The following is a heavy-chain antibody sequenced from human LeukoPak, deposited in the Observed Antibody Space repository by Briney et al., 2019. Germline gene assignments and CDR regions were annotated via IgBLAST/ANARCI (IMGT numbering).Heavy chain of an antibody. V-gene: IGHV4-4*07. CDR2: IYTSGST. Sequence: SETLSLTCTVSGGSISSYYWSWIRQPAGKGLEWIGRIYTSGSTNYNTSLKSRVTMSVDTSKNQFSLKLSSVTAADTAVYYCARENSGSYQNYFDYWGQGTLVTVSS. CDR1: GGSISSYY. CDR3: ARENSGSYQNYFDY. D-gene: IGHD1-26*01. J-gene: IGHJ4*02.